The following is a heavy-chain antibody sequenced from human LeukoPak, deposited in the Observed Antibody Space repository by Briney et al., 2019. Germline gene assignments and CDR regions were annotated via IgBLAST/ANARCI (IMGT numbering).Heavy chain of an antibody. CDR2: IFHSGST. CDR3: ARAPPVLGGIPDY. D-gene: IGHD4-23*01. V-gene: IGHV4-59*01. J-gene: IGHJ4*02. Sequence: SETLSLTCSVSGGSISSYYWSWIRQPPGKGLEWIGYIFHSGSTKNNPSLESRVTISVDTSKNQFSLKLSSVTAADTAVYYCARAPPVLGGIPDYWGQGTLVTVSP. CDR1: GGSISSYY.